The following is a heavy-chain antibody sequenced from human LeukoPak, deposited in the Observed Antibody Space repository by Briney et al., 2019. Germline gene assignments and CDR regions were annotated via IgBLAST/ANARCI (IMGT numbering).Heavy chain of an antibody. V-gene: IGHV3-53*03. Sequence: GGSLRLSCAASGFTVSSNYMSWVRQAPGKGLEWVSVIYSGGSTYYADSVKGRFTISRDNAKNSLYLQMNSLRAEDTAVYYCARAIYDGFDIWGQGKMVTVSS. CDR3: ARAIYDGFDI. J-gene: IGHJ3*02. CDR1: GFTVSSNY. CDR2: IYSGGST.